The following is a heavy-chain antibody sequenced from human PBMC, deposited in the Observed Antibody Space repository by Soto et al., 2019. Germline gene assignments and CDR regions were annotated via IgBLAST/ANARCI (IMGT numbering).Heavy chain of an antibody. J-gene: IGHJ4*02. V-gene: IGHV3-30*04. CDR1: GFMFSRYA. CDR2: ISKDGSVI. Sequence: QVQLVESGGGLVPPGRSLRLSCAASGFMFSRYAMHWVRQAPGKGLEWVSVISKDGSVIYYADSVKGRFTISRDKSKNMVSLPLNSLRDEDTAVFYCVRSRSGAVPDSFAYWGQGSLVTVAS. CDR3: VRSRSGAVPDSFAY. D-gene: IGHD3-10*01.